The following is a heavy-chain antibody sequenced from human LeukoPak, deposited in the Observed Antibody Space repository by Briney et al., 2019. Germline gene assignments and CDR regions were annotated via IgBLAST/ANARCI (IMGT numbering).Heavy chain of an antibody. CDR2: IYYSGST. V-gene: IGHV4-39*07. CDR3: ASFPDYYDSTEDY. J-gene: IGHJ4*02. D-gene: IGHD3-22*01. Sequence: SSETLSLTCTVSGGSISSSSYYWGWIRQPPGKGLEWIGSIYYSGSTYYNPSLKSRVTISVDTSKNQFSLKLSSVTAADTAVYYCASFPDYYDSTEDYWGRGTLVTVSS. CDR1: GGSISSSSYY.